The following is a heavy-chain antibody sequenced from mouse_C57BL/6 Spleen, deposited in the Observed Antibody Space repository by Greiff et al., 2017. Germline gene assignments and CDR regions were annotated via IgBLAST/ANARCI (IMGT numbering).Heavy chain of an antibody. CDR2: INPSSGYT. Sequence: VQLVESGAELVRPGASVKMSCKASGYTFTSYTMHWVKQRPGQGLEWIGYINPSSGYTKYNQKFKDKATLTADKSSSTAYMQLSSLTSEDSAVYYCAISNWDYFDCWGQGTTLTVSS. CDR1: GYTFTSYT. D-gene: IGHD4-1*01. CDR3: AISNWDYFDC. J-gene: IGHJ2*01. V-gene: IGHV1-4*01.